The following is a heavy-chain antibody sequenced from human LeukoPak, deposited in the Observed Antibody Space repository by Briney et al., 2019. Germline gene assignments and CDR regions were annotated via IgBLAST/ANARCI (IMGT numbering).Heavy chain of an antibody. J-gene: IGHJ4*02. D-gene: IGHD2-21*02. CDR3: AKTYGVTKPYSDY. V-gene: IGHV3-33*06. CDR1: GFTFSSYG. Sequence: GRSLRLSCAASGFTFSSYGMHWVRQAPGKGLEWVAVIWYDGSNEYYPDSVKGRFTISRDNSKNTVYLQMNSLRVEDTAMYYCAKTYGVTKPYSDYWGQGSLVTVSS. CDR2: IWYDGSNE.